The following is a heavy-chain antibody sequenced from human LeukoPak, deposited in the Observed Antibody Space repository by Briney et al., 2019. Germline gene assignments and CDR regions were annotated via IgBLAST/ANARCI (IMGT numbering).Heavy chain of an antibody. CDR3: AKDRSGSGSYYPDY. J-gene: IGHJ4*02. D-gene: IGHD3-10*01. Sequence: GGSLRHSCSASGFTFSSYAMTWVRQAPGKGLEWVSAIGSGGGSTYYADSVKGRFTISRDNSKNTLYLQMNSLRAEDAAVYYCAKDRSGSGSYYPDYWGQGTLVTVSS. CDR1: GFTFSSYA. V-gene: IGHV3-23*01. CDR2: IGSGGGST.